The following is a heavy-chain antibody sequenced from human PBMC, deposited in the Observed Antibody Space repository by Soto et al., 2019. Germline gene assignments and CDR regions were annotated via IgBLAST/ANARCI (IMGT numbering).Heavy chain of an antibody. V-gene: IGHV3-21*01. CDR1: GFTFSSYS. CDR2: ISSSSSYI. J-gene: IGHJ6*02. Sequence: GSLRLSCAASGFTFSSYSMNWVRQAPGKGLEWVSSISSSSSYIYYADSVKSRFTISRDNAKNSLYLQMNSLRAEDTAVYYCARCLAYYYGMDVWGQGTTVTVSS. CDR3: ARCLAYYYGMDV.